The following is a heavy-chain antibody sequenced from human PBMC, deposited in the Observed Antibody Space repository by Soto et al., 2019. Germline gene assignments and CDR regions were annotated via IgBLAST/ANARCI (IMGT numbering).Heavy chain of an antibody. Sequence: GGSLRLSCAASGFTFSSSGMHWVRQAPGKGLEWVAVISYDGSNNFYADSVKGRFTISRDNFRNTLYLQMNSLRAEDTAVYYCAKEFHSWNYFDYWGQGTLVTVSS. CDR3: AKEFHSWNYFDY. J-gene: IGHJ4*02. D-gene: IGHD1-20*01. CDR1: GFTFSSSG. V-gene: IGHV3-30*18. CDR2: ISYDGSNN.